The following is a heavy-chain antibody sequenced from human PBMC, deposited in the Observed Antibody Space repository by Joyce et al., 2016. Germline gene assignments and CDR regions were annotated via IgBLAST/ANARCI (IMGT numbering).Heavy chain of an antibody. CDR3: AKDRWFGETTFNKFDY. CDR2: ISGSGYST. V-gene: IGHV3-23*01. CDR1: GFPFSSYA. D-gene: IGHD3-10*01. J-gene: IGHJ4*02. Sequence: EVQFSESGGGLVQPGGSLRLSCAASGFPFSSYAMSWVRQAPGKGLEWVSGISGSGYSTHYSDSVKGRFTISRDNSKNTLYLQVNSLRAEDTAVYYCAKDRWFGETTFNKFDYWGQGILVTVSS.